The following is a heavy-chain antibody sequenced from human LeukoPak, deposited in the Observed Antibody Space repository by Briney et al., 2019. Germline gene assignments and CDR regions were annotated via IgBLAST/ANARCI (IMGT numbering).Heavy chain of an antibody. V-gene: IGHV1-2*02. CDR3: ARRARSSTSRFDP. CDR2: INPNSGGT. CDR1: GYTFTGYY. Sequence: ASVKVSCKASGYTFTGYYMHWVRQAPGQGLEWMGWINPNSGGTNYAQKFQGRVTMTRDTSISTAYMELSRLRSDGTAVYYCARRARSSTSRFDPWGQGTLVTVSS. J-gene: IGHJ5*02. D-gene: IGHD2-2*01.